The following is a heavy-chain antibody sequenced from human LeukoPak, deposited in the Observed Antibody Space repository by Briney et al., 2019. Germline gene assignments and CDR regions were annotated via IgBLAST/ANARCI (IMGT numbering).Heavy chain of an antibody. Sequence: EASVKVSCKASGYIFSNHGVTWVRQARGQGLEWMGWISAYNGKINYARKFQGRVTMTKDTSTNTAYLELRSLRSDDTAVYYCARDSTNQLRFLEWYGRGPIDYWGQGTLVTVSA. D-gene: IGHD3-3*01. CDR3: ARDSTNQLRFLEWYGRGPIDY. CDR1: GYIFSNHG. CDR2: ISAYNGKI. V-gene: IGHV1-18*01. J-gene: IGHJ4*02.